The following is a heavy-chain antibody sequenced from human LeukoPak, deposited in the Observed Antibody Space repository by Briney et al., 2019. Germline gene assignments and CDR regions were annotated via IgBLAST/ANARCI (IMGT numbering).Heavy chain of an antibody. CDR3: ARYSSSPTYYFDY. CDR1: GYSITSGYY. V-gene: IGHV4-38-2*02. Sequence: SESLSLTRTVSGYSITSGYYWGWIRQPPGKGLEWIGSVYHSGSTYNNPSLKSRVTISVDTSKNQFSLKLSSVTAADTAVYYCARYSSSPTYYFDYWGQGTLVTVSS. J-gene: IGHJ4*02. CDR2: VYHSGST. D-gene: IGHD6-13*01.